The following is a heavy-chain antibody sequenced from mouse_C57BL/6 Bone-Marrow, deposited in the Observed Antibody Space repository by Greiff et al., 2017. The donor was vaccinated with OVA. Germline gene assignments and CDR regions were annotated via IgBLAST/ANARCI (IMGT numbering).Heavy chain of an antibody. J-gene: IGHJ4*01. D-gene: IGHD1-1*01. CDR3: ARCYGSSLYAMDY. CDR1: GYTFTNYW. CDR2: IYPGGGYT. V-gene: IGHV1-63*01. Sequence: VQLQQSGAELVRPGTSVKMSCKASGYTFTNYWIGWAKQRPGHGLEWIGDIYPGGGYTNYNEKFKGKATLTADKSSSTAYMQFSSLTSEDSAIYDCARCYGSSLYAMDYWGQGTSVTVSS.